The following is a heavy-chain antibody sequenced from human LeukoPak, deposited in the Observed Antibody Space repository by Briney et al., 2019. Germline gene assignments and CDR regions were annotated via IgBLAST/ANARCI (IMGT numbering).Heavy chain of an antibody. CDR2: IYYSGST. Sequence: SETLSLTCTVSGGSISSYYWSWIRQPPGKGLEWIGYIYYSGSTNYNPSLKSRVTISVDTSKNQFSLKLSSVTAADTAVYCCARLGYSSGSLDYWGQGTLVTVSS. J-gene: IGHJ4*02. D-gene: IGHD6-19*01. CDR1: GGSISSYY. CDR3: ARLGYSSGSLDY. V-gene: IGHV4-59*08.